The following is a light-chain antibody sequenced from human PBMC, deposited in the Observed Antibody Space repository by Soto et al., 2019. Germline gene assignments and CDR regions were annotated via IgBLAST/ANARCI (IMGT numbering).Light chain of an antibody. Sequence: EIVITQSPATLSVSPGERATLSCRASQSVSSNLAWYQQKPGQAPRLLIYGASTRATGIPARFSGSGSGTDITLTISRLEPEDFAVYYCQQYGSPRWTFGQGTQLDIK. V-gene: IGKV3-15*01. CDR1: QSVSSN. CDR2: GAS. J-gene: IGKJ1*01. CDR3: QQYGSPRWT.